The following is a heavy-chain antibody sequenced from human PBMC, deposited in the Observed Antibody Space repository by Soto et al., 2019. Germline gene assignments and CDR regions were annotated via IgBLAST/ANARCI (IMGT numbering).Heavy chain of an antibody. V-gene: IGHV1-69*01. CDR2: IIPMFGIG. J-gene: IGHJ6*02. CDR1: GGSFSKYG. Sequence: QVQLVQSGAEVKMPGSSVRVSCKASGGSFSKYGISWVRQAPGQGLEWMGGIIPMFGIGNYAEKFLGRVTITADESTSTSHMELSSLRSEDTAVYFCAKGYRETYFYALVVWGQGTTVTVSS. D-gene: IGHD1-26*01. CDR3: AKGYRETYFYALVV.